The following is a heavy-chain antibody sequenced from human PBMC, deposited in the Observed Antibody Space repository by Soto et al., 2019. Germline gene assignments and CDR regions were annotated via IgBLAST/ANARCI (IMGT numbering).Heavy chain of an antibody. V-gene: IGHV3-7*03. J-gene: IGHJ6*02. CDR3: ARERGSKSLDV. CDR2: IRQDGSEK. D-gene: IGHD2-15*01. Sequence: EVQLVESGGGLVQPGGSLRLSCAASGFTFSNYWMTWVRQAPGKGLEWVANIRQDGSEKSYVGSVKGRFTLSRDNAKNSLYLHMNSLRAEDTAVYYCARERGSKSLDVWVHGTTVTVSS. CDR1: GFTFSNYW.